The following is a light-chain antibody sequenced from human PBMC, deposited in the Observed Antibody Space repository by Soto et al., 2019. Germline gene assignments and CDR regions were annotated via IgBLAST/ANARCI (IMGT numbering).Light chain of an antibody. CDR2: HVS. J-gene: IGLJ2*01. CDR3: NSYTTSSTVV. CDR1: SSDVGAYNY. V-gene: IGLV2-14*01. Sequence: QSVLTQPASVSGSPGQSITISCTGTSSDVGAYNYVPWYQQYPGKAPKLMIYHVSNRPSGVSNRFSGSKSGNTASLTISGLQAEDEADYYCNSYTTSSTVVFGGGTKVTVL.